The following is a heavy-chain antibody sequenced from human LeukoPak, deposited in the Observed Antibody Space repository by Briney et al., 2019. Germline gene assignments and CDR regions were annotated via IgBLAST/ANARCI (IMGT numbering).Heavy chain of an antibody. CDR3: AISPYYYGSGSYHIGGPDY. J-gene: IGHJ4*02. D-gene: IGHD3-10*01. CDR2: IYYSGST. V-gene: IGHV4-39*01. CDR1: GGSISSSSYY. Sequence: PSEALSLTCTVSGGSISSSSYYWGWIRQPPGKGLEWIGSIYYSGSTYYNPSLKSRVTISVDTSKNQFSLKLSSVTAADTAVYYCAISPYYYGSGSYHIGGPDYWGQGTLVTVSS.